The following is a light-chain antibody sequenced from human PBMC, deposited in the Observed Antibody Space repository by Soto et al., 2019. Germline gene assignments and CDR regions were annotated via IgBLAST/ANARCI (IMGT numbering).Light chain of an antibody. CDR1: QTISSW. J-gene: IGKJ5*01. CDR3: QQSYSTPIS. V-gene: IGKV1-5*03. Sequence: DIQMTQSPSTLSGSVGDRVTITCRASQTISSWLAWYQQKPGKAPKLLIYKASTLKSGVPSRFSGSGSGTDFTLTISSLQPEDFATYYCQQSYSTPISFGQGTRLETK. CDR2: KAS.